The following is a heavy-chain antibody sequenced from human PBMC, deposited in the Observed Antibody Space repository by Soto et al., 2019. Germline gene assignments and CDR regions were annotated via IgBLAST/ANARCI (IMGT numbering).Heavy chain of an antibody. D-gene: IGHD3-22*01. Sequence: ASETLSLTCTVSGGSISSGGYYWSWIRQHPGKGLEWIGYIYYSGSTYYNPSLKSRVTISVDTSKNQFSLKLSSVTAADTAVYYCARVAYYDSSGLPDAFDIWGQGKMVTVS. CDR2: IYYSGST. CDR1: GGSISSGGYY. V-gene: IGHV4-31*03. J-gene: IGHJ3*02. CDR3: ARVAYYDSSGLPDAFDI.